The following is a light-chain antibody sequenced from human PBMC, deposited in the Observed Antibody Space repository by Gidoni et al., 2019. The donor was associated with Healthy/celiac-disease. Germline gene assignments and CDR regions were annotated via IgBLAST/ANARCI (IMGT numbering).Light chain of an antibody. CDR2: DAS. CDR3: QQRSNWPPKLT. CDR1: QSVSSY. Sequence: EIVLTQSPATLSWSPGERATLSCRASQSVSSYLAWYQQKPGQAPRLLIYDASNRATGIPARFSGSGSGSDFTLTISSLEPEDFAVYYCQQRSNWPPKLTFGGGTKVEIK. J-gene: IGKJ4*01. V-gene: IGKV3-11*01.